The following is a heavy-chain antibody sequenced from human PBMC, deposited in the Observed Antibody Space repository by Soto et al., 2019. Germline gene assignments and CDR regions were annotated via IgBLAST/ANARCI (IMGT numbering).Heavy chain of an antibody. V-gene: IGHV4-39*01. CDR3: SKHRNTMVRGVCHFDY. J-gene: IGHJ4*02. Sequence: PSETLSLTCTVSGGSFSSSSYYWGWIRQPPGKGLEWIGSIYYSGSTYYNPSLKSRVTMSVDPSKNQFSLKLISVTAADTAVYYFSKHRNTMVRGVCHFDYWGQGTLVTVSS. D-gene: IGHD3-10*01. CDR1: GGSFSSSSYY. CDR2: IYYSGST.